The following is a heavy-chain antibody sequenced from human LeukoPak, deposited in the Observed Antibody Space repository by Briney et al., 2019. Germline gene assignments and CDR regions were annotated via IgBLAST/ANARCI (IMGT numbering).Heavy chain of an antibody. D-gene: IGHD2-2*01. CDR2: INTNTGNP. CDR1: GYTFTSYA. J-gene: IGHJ6*02. CDR3: ARDQYCSSTSCYHGYYYYGMDV. Sequence: ASVKVSCKASGYTFTSYAMNWARQAPGQGLEWMGWINTNTGNPTYAQGFTGRFVFSLDTSVSTAYLQISSLKAEDTAVYYCARDQYCSSTSCYHGYYYYGMDVWGQGTTVTVSS. V-gene: IGHV7-4-1*02.